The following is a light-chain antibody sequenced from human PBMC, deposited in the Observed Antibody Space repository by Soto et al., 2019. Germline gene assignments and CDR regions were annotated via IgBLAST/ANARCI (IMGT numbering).Light chain of an antibody. Sequence: QSVLTQSPSASASLGASVKLTCTLSSGHSNYAVAWLQQQPEKGPRYLMKINSDGRHIKGDGIPDRFSGSSSGADSYLTISSLPSEYEADYYCPTGDICLHVFGTGTNVTVL. J-gene: IGLJ1*01. V-gene: IGLV4-69*01. CDR3: PTGDICLHV. CDR1: SGHSNYA. CDR2: INSDGRH.